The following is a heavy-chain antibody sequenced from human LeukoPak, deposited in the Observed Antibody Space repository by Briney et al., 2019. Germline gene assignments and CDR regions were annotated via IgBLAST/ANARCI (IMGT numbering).Heavy chain of an antibody. J-gene: IGHJ6*04. D-gene: IGHD3-10*02. CDR3: AELGITMIGGV. Sequence: GGSLRLSCAASGFTFSGHGMNWVRQAPGKGLEWVSGITGSGATIYYADSVKGRFTISRDNAKNSLYLQMNSLRAEDTAVYYCAELGITMIGGVWGKGTTVTISS. CDR2: ITGSGATI. V-gene: IGHV3-48*04. CDR1: GFTFSGHG.